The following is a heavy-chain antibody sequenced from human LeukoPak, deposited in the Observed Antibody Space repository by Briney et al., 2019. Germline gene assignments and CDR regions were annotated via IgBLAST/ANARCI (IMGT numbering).Heavy chain of an antibody. CDR1: GGSMSSAPYY. Sequence: SETLSLTCTVSGGSMSSAPYYWGWIRQPPGKGLEWIGTIYYSGSTYYNPSLKSRVTISVDTSKNQFSLKLSSVTAADTAVYYCARGMGDYWGQGTLVTVSS. V-gene: IGHV4-39*01. CDR3: ARGMGDY. CDR2: IYYSGST. J-gene: IGHJ4*02. D-gene: IGHD3-10*01.